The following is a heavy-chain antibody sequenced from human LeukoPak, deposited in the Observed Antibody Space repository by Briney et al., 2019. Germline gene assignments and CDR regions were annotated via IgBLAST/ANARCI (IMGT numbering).Heavy chain of an antibody. D-gene: IGHD3-10*01. CDR2: IYHSGST. J-gene: IGHJ6*02. Sequence: SETLSLTCAVSGGSISSSNWWSWVRQPPGKGLEWIGEIYHSGSTNYNPSLKSRVTISVDKSKNQFSLKLSSVTAADTAVYYCARHRKWFGAHYYGMDVWGQGTTVTVSS. CDR1: GGSISSSNW. V-gene: IGHV4-4*02. CDR3: ARHRKWFGAHYYGMDV.